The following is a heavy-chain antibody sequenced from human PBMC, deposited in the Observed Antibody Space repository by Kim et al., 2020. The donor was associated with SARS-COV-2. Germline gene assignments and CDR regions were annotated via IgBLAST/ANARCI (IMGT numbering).Heavy chain of an antibody. CDR3: ARDGPHGGHQDY. V-gene: IGHV3-53*04. D-gene: IGHD4-17*01. J-gene: IGHJ4*02. Sequence: YYADSVKGRFTISRHNSKNTLYLQMNSLRAEDTAVYYCARDGPHGGHQDYWGQGTLVTVSS.